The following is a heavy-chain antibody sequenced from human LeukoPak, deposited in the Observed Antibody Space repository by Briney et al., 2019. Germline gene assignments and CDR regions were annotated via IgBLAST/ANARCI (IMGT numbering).Heavy chain of an antibody. Sequence: KASETLSLTCTASGVSITSSRFYWAWIRQSPGKRLEWIENVFYSGKTYYNPSLRRRITISVDTSKSQFSLKLNSVAAADTATYYCARHLKDDYNSDYWYLDLWGRGTLITVSS. CDR1: GVSITSSRFY. V-gene: IGHV4-39*01. CDR2: VFYSGKT. J-gene: IGHJ2*01. CDR3: ARHLKDDYNSDYWYLDL. D-gene: IGHD5-24*01.